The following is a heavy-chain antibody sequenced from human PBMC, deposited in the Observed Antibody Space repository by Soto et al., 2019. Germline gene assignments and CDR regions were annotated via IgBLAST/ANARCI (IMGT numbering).Heavy chain of an antibody. Sequence: EVQLVQSGAEVKKPVATVKISCKVSGFKFIDYYLYWVQQAPGKALEWMGRVDPEDGETVYSEKFQGRLTITADTSRDIAHMELSGLRSEDTAVYFCATTTAVIVAQGPMDVWGQGTTVIVSS. CDR3: ATTTAVIVAQGPMDV. CDR2: VDPEDGET. V-gene: IGHV1-69-2*01. CDR1: GFKFIDYY. D-gene: IGHD2-21*01. J-gene: IGHJ6*02.